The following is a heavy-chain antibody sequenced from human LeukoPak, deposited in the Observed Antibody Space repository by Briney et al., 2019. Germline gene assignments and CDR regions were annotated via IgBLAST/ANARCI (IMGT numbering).Heavy chain of an antibody. CDR1: GGSISNYY. CDR2: ISYTGST. J-gene: IGHJ5*02. CDR3: ARTIKSGNYYWFDP. V-gene: IGHV4-59*01. Sequence: SETLSLTCTVSGGSISNYYWGWIRQPPGEGLEWIGFISYTGSTNYNPSLKSRVTVSVDTSKNQFSLKVTSVTAADTAVYYCARTIKSGNYYWFDPWGQGTLVTVSS. D-gene: IGHD1-26*01.